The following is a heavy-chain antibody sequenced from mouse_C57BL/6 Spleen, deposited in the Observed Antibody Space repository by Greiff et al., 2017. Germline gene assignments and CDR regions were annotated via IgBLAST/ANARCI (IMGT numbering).Heavy chain of an antibody. CDR3: ARYSCYSNYGWFAY. Sequence: QVQLKQPGAELVKPGASVKMSCKASGYTFTSYWITWVKQRPGQGLEWIGDIYPGSGGTKYNEKFKSKATLTVDTSSSTAYMQLSSLTSEDSAVYYCARYSCYSNYGWFAYWGQGTLVTVSA. J-gene: IGHJ3*01. V-gene: IGHV1-55*01. CDR2: IYPGSGGT. D-gene: IGHD2-5*01. CDR1: GYTFTSYW.